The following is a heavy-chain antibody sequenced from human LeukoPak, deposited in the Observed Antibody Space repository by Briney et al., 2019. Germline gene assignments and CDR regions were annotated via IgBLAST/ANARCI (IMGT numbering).Heavy chain of an antibody. V-gene: IGHV1-2*02. CDR3: ARGIVVITEYDAFDI. CDR1: GYTFTGYY. D-gene: IGHD3-22*01. CDR2: INPNSGGT. Sequence: ASVKVSCKASGYTFTGYYMHWVRQAPGQGLEWMGWINPNSGGTNYAQKLQGRVTMTTDTSTSTAYMELRSLRSDDTAVYYCARGIVVITEYDAFDIWGQGTMVTVSS. J-gene: IGHJ3*02.